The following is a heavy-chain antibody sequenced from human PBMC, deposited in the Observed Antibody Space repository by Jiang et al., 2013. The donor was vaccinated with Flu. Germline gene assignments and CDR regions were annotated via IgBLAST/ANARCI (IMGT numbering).Heavy chain of an antibody. Sequence: WVRQAPGQGLEWMGFINPIGGSTSYAQNFQGRVTMTRDTSTSTVYMELGSLRSEDTAVYYCARNFNSGFDYWGQGTLVTVSS. CDR2: INPIGGST. V-gene: IGHV1-46*01. D-gene: IGHD4-23*01. CDR3: ARNFNSGFDY. J-gene: IGHJ4*02.